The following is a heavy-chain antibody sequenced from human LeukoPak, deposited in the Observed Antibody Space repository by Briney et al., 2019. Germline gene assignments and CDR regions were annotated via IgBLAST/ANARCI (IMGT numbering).Heavy chain of an antibody. CDR2: ISGSGGST. Sequence: PGGSLRLSCAASGFTFSSYAMSWVRQAPGKGLEWVSAISGSGGSTYYADSVKGRFTISRDNSKNTLYLQMNSLRTEDTAVYYCAKFPIGGSSWLLYGMDVWGQGTTVTVSS. CDR3: AKFPIGGSSWLLYGMDV. D-gene: IGHD6-13*01. CDR1: GFTFSSYA. V-gene: IGHV3-23*01. J-gene: IGHJ6*02.